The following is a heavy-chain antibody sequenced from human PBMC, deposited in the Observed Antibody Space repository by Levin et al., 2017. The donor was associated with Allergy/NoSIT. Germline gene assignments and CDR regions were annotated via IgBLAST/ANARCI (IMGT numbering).Heavy chain of an antibody. J-gene: IGHJ4*02. CDR1: GFNFDDYA. V-gene: IGHV3-9*01. CDR2: INWNSGRI. Sequence: LSLTCAASGFNFDDYAMHWVRRGPGKGLEWVSGINWNSGRIGYADSVKGRFTIARDNAKNSLFLQMNSLRAEDSALYYCAKDSTAYSSSQDLDYWGQGTLVTVSS. D-gene: IGHD6-13*01. CDR3: AKDSTAYSSSQDLDY.